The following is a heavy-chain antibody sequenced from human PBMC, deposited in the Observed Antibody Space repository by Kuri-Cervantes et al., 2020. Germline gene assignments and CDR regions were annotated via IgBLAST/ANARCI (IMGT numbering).Heavy chain of an antibody. V-gene: IGHV1-69*05. J-gene: IGHJ3*02. CDR1: GGTFSSYA. CDR2: IIPIFGTA. Sequence: SVKVSCKASGGTFSSYAISWVRQAPGQGLEWMGGIIPIFGTANYAQKFQGRVTITTDESTSTAYMELSSLRAEDTAVYYCARDEGVRGVIRDAFDIWGQGTMVTVSS. D-gene: IGHD3-10*01. CDR3: ARDEGVRGVIRDAFDI.